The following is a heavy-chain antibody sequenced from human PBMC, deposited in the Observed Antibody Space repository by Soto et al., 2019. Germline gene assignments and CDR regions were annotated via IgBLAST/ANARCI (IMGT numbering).Heavy chain of an antibody. V-gene: IGHV3-33*01. J-gene: IGHJ1*01. CDR1: GFTFSSYG. Sequence: GGALRLSCAASGFTFSSYGMHWVRQAPGKGLEWVAVIWYDGSKKYYADSVKGQFTISRDNSKNTLYLQMNSLRAEDTAVYYCARDVRWGVVAATPWYFQHWGQGTLVTSPQ. D-gene: IGHD2-15*01. CDR3: ARDVRWGVVAATPWYFQH. CDR2: IWYDGSKK.